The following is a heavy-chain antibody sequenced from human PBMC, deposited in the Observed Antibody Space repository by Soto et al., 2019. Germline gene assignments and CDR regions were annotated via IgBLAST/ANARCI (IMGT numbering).Heavy chain of an antibody. CDR3: AKATTNGGWFNPFDS. J-gene: IGHJ4*02. CDR1: GFSFVNYA. D-gene: IGHD6-19*01. V-gene: IGHV3-23*01. Sequence: GRSLRLSCAASGFSFVNYAVNWVRQAPGKGLEWVSGLSGSGTSTYYADSVKGRFTISRDNSRDTLFLQMNSLTADDTAVYYCAKATTNGGWFNPFDSWGQGALVTVSS. CDR2: LSGSGTST.